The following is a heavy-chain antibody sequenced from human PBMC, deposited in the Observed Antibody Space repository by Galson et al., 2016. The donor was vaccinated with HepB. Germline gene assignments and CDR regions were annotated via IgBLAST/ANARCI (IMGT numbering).Heavy chain of an antibody. CDR1: GYNFATYW. J-gene: IGHJ3*02. D-gene: IGHD3-10*01. V-gene: IGHV5-51*01. CDR3: ARLRGFEAFEI. Sequence: QSGAEVKKPGASLKISCTGSGYNFATYWIGWVRLMHGTGLEWIGIVYPDDSDPSYCTSFQGQVTISAAKSIRTPCLPWTSLKASDTAMYYCARLRGFEAFEIWGQGTMVTVS. CDR2: VYPDDSDP.